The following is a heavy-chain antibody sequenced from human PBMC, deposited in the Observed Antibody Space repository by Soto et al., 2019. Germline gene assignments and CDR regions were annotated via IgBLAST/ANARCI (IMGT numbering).Heavy chain of an antibody. CDR3: ARETSQNVYSHYGMEV. V-gene: IGHV4-38-2*02. Sequence: SETLSLTCAVSVDSISSGYYWAWIRQPPWKGQEWIWIIYHSGTTNYNPYLKSRVNISAHTSKTHFSLRLTSVTAADTAVYYCARETSQNVYSHYGMEVWVQGTTVNVSS. J-gene: IGHJ6*02. CDR1: VDSISSGYY. CDR2: IYHSGTT.